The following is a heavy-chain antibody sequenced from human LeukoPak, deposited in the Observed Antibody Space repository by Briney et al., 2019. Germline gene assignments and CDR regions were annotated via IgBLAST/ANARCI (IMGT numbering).Heavy chain of an antibody. V-gene: IGHV3-7*03. D-gene: IGHD6-19*01. CDR1: GFTFRSYW. CDR2: IKQDGTEK. J-gene: IGHJ2*01. CDR3: AKDGSIAVAGTGYFDL. Sequence: PGGSLRLSCETSGFTFRSYWMSWIRQAPGKGLEWVANIKQDGTEKYYADSVKGRFTISRDNAKNSLYLQMNSLRAEDTALYYCAKDGSIAVAGTGYFDLWGRGTLVTVSS.